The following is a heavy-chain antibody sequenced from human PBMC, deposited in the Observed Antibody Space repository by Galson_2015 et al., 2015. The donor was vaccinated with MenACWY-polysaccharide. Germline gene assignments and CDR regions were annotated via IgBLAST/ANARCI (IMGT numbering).Heavy chain of an antibody. D-gene: IGHD3-22*01. CDR1: GFTFSTYR. CDR3: VRGHSSDC. J-gene: IGHJ4*02. CDR2: ISSSSLNI. Sequence: SLRLSCAASGFTFSTYRMNWVRQAPGKGLEWVSSISSSSLNIYYADSVKGRFTISRDNAKSSLYLQLNSLSAEDTAVYYCVRGHSSDCWGQGTVVTVSS. V-gene: IGHV3-21*06.